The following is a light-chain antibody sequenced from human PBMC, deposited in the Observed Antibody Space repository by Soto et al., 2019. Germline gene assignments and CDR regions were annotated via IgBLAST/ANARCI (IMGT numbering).Light chain of an antibody. V-gene: IGKV2-30*01. CDR1: QSLTYGDGNTY. J-gene: IGKJ1*01. Sequence: DVVMTQSPLSLPVTLGQPASISCRSSQSLTYGDGNTYLNWFQQRPGQSPRRLIYKVSNRDSGVPDRFSGSGSDTDFTLKISKVEAEDVAIYYCMQGTHWPWTFGQGTKVEIK. CDR3: MQGTHWPWT. CDR2: KVS.